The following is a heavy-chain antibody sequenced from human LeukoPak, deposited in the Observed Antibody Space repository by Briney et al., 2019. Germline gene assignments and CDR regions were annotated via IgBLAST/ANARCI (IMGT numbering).Heavy chain of an antibody. CDR2: IYYSGST. CDR3: ARDNFGGSYWLVSDAFDI. J-gene: IGHJ3*02. Sequence: SETLSLTCTVSGGSISSSSYYWGWIRQPPGKGLEWIGSIYYSGSTYYNPSLKSRVTISVDTSKNQFSLKLSSVTAADTAVYYCARDNFGGSYWLVSDAFDIWGQGTMVTVSS. V-gene: IGHV4-39*07. D-gene: IGHD1-26*01. CDR1: GGSISSSSYY.